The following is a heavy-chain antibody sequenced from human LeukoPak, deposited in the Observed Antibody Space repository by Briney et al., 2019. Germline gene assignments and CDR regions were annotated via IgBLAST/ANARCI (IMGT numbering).Heavy chain of an antibody. CDR2: IYYSGNT. CDR1: GGSISSYY. D-gene: IGHD1-26*01. J-gene: IGHJ4*02. Sequence: PSETLSLTCTVSGGSISSYYWSWIRQPPGKGLEWIGYIYYSGNTNYNPSLKSRVTISVDTSKNQFSLKLSSVTAADTAVYYCARGGELPFDYWGQGTLVTVSS. CDR3: ARGGELPFDY. V-gene: IGHV4-59*01.